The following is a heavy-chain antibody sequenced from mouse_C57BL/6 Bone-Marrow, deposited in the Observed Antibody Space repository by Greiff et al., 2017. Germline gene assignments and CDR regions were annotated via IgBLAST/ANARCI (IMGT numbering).Heavy chain of an antibody. Sequence: VQLQQSGPELVKPGASVKISCKASGYTFTDYYMNWVKQSHGKSLEWIGDINPNNGGPSYNQKFKGKATLTVDKSSSTAYMELRSLTSEDSAVYYCAREPHYYGSSYEGYWGQSNTLTVSS. CDR1: GYTFTDYY. CDR2: INPNNGGP. CDR3: AREPHYYGSSYEGY. V-gene: IGHV1-26*01. D-gene: IGHD1-1*01. J-gene: IGHJ2*01.